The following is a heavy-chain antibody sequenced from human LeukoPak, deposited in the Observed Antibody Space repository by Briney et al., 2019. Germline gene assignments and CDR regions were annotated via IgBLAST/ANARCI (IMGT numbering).Heavy chain of an antibody. Sequence: PSETLSLTCAVYGGSFIAYWSWFRQSPGKGVQWIAEVNHRGDTNYNPSVKRRVTISVDTSKNQFSLKVTSLTDADTAVYYCARGPTISETGYFDYWGQGTLVTVSS. D-gene: IGHD1-1*01. CDR2: VNHRGDT. CDR1: GGSFIAY. V-gene: IGHV4-34*01. J-gene: IGHJ4*03. CDR3: ARGPTISETGYFDY.